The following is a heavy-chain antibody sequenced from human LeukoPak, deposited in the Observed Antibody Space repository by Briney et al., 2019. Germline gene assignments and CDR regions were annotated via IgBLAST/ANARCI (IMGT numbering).Heavy chain of an antibody. V-gene: IGHV5-51*01. J-gene: IGHJ6*02. CDR2: IYPADSDT. CDR1: GYSFTSYW. Sequence: KPGESLKISCKGSGYSFTSYWIGWVRQMPGKGLEWMGIIYPADSDTRYSPSFQGQVTISVDKSISTAYLQWSSLKASDTAMYYCATFSRVPESYYYGMDVWGQGTTVTVSS. D-gene: IGHD1-14*01. CDR3: ATFSRVPESYYYGMDV.